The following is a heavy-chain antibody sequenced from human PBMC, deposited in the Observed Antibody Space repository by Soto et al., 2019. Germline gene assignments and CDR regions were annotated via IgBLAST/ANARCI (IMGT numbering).Heavy chain of an antibody. CDR2: ISTYNGNT. D-gene: IGHD5-18*01. J-gene: IGHJ5*02. CDR1: GYTFTSYG. CDR3: ARVMRRGYSYCYFDP. V-gene: IGHV1-18*01. Sequence: QVQLVQSGAEVKKPGASVKVSCKASGYTFTSYGISWVRQAPGQGLEWMGWISTYNGNTNYAQKLQGRLTMTTDTSTSTVYMELRSLKSDDTAVYYCARVMRRGYSYCYFDPWGQRTRVTVSS.